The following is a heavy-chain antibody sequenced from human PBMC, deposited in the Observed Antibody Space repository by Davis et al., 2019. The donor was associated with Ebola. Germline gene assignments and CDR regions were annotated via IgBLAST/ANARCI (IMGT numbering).Heavy chain of an antibody. CDR1: GFTFSDYY. V-gene: IGHV3-11*01. D-gene: IGHD5-12*01. Sequence: PGGSLRLSCEASGFTFSDYYMSWIRQAPGKGLEWLSYISPTGLTISYADSVKGRFTISWDNAKNSVYLQMDSLRAEDTAVYYCARDESTLLVATEPLDFWGQGTLVTVS. J-gene: IGHJ4*02. CDR2: ISPTGLTI. CDR3: ARDESTLLVATEPLDF.